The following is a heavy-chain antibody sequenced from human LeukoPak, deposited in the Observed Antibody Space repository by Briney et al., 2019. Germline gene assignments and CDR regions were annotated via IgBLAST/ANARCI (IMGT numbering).Heavy chain of an antibody. J-gene: IGHJ2*01. V-gene: IGHV4-39*01. Sequence: PSETLSLTCTVSGGSVSSNNYYWTWLRQPPGMGLQWIGTVFYSGTTYYNPSLKSRATTSVDTPKNQFSLKLSSVTVADMAVYYCARLARSTRDYSWHFDLWGRGTLVTVSS. CDR1: GGSVSSNNYY. CDR2: VFYSGTT. CDR3: ARLARSTRDYSWHFDL. D-gene: IGHD4-17*01.